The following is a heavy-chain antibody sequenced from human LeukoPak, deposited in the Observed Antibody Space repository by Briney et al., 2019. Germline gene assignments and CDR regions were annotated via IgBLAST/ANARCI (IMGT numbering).Heavy chain of an antibody. CDR1: GGSISSSSYY. V-gene: IGHV4-39*01. CDR3: ARNLGQYSGSYPFGY. Sequence: SETLSLTCTVSGGSISSSSYYWGWIRQPPGKGLEWIGSIYYSGSTYYNPSLKSRVTISVDTSKNQFSLKLSSVTAADTAVYYCARNLGQYSGSYPFGYWGQGTLVTVSS. CDR2: IYYSGST. D-gene: IGHD1-26*01. J-gene: IGHJ4*02.